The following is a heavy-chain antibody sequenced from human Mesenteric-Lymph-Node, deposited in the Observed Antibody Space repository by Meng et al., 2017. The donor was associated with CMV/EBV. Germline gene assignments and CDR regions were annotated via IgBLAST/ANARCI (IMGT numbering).Heavy chain of an antibody. CDR3: ARAFDTRGYYRYFDY. V-gene: IGHV3-7*01. CDR2: IKQDGSGK. J-gene: IGHJ4*02. Sequence: GGSLRLSCAASGFTFSSYWMRWVRQAPGKGLEWVANIKQDGSGKYYVDSVKGRFTISRDNAKNSLYLQMNSLRAEDTAIYYCARAFDTRGYYRYFDYWGQGILVTVSS. D-gene: IGHD3-22*01. CDR1: GFTFSSYW.